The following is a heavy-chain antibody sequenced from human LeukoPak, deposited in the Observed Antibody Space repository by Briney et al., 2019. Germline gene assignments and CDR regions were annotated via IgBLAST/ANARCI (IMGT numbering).Heavy chain of an antibody. CDR3: GRGNKSFDR. D-gene: IGHD1/OR15-1a*01. V-gene: IGHV3-33*01. Sequence: GGSLRLSCEMSPFIFTGFAVHWVRQAPGEGLEWVAVIWKDGSKAFYGDAVRGRFTLARDNSKSTVFLEMNSLRAGDTAVYYCGRGNKSFDRWGQGTLVIVSS. J-gene: IGHJ1*01. CDR1: PFIFTGFA. CDR2: IWKDGSKA.